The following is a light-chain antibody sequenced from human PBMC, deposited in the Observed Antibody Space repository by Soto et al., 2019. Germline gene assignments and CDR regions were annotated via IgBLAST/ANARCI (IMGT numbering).Light chain of an antibody. CDR2: RAS. J-gene: IGKJ1*01. CDR3: QHRMNWPWT. V-gene: IGKV3-15*01. Sequence: IVMTQSPATLSVSPGERATFSCRASQNIYSNIAWYQQRPGQAPRLLIYRASTRATGVPARFSGSGSGTDFTLTISSLEPEDFAVYYCQHRMNWPWTFGQGTKVDIK. CDR1: QNIYSN.